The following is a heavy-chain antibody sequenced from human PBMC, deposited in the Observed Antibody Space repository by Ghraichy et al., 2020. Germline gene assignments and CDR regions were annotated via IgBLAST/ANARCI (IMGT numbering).Heavy chain of an antibody. J-gene: IGHJ3*02. CDR2: ISGSGGGT. CDR1: GFTFSSYA. D-gene: IGHD6-19*01. V-gene: IGHV3-23*01. Sequence: GGSLRLSCAASGFTFSSYAMSWVRQAPGNGLEWVSGISGSGGGTYYADSVKGRFTISRDNSKNTLYLQMNSLRAEDTAVYYCAKRGKDEWLVVDAFDIWGQGTMVTVSS. CDR3: AKRGKDEWLVVDAFDI.